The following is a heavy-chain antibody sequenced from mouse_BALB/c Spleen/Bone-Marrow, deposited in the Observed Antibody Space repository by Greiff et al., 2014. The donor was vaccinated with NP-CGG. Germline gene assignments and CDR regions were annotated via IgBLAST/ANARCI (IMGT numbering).Heavy chain of an antibody. V-gene: IGHV4-1*02. CDR1: GFDFSRYW. CDR2: INPDSSTI. CDR3: ARNGYYGWIAY. D-gene: IGHD2-3*01. J-gene: IGHJ3*01. Sequence: DVMLVESGGGLVQPGGSLKLSCAASGFDFSRYWMTWVRQAPGKGLEWIGEINPDSSTINYTPSLKDKFIISRDNAKNTLYLQMSKVRSDDTALYYRARNGYYGWIAYWGQGTLVTVSA.